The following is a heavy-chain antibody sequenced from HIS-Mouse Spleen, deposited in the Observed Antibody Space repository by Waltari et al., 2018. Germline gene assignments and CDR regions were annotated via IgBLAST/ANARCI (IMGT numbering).Heavy chain of an antibody. J-gene: IGHJ4*02. CDR3: ARIAEGYTSGWYAFDY. Sequence: QVTLRESGPALVKPTQTLTLTCTFSGFPLSTSGMCVSWIRQAPGKALEWLARIDWDDDKYYSTSLKTRLTISRDTSKNQVVLTMTNMDPLDTATYYCARIAEGYTSGWYAFDYWGQGTLVTVSS. D-gene: IGHD6-19*01. V-gene: IGHV2-70*15. CDR2: IDWDDDK. CDR1: GFPLSTSGMC.